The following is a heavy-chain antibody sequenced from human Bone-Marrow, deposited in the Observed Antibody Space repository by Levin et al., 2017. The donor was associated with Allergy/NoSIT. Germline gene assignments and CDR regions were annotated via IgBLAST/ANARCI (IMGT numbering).Heavy chain of an antibody. D-gene: IGHD3-10*01. V-gene: IGHV6-1*01. CDR2: TYYESKWYH. CDR1: GDSVSSNGVA. CDR3: ARGRASAFDI. J-gene: IGHJ3*02. Sequence: SQTLSLTCVISGDSVSSNGVAWNWIRQSPSRGLEWLGRTYYESKWYHDYAASVKSRLTVDPDTSQNQFSLRLNSVTPGDTAVYYCARGRASAFDIWGQGTVVTVSS.